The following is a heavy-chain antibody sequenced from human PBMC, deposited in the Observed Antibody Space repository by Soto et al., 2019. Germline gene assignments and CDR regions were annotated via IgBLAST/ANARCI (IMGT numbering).Heavy chain of an antibody. V-gene: IGHV4-34*01. J-gene: IGHJ6*03. CDR3: ARDYGDYDTLYYYYYMDV. CDR2: INHSGST. Sequence: NPSETLSLTCAVYGGSFSGYYWSWIRQPPGKGLEWIGEINHSGSTNYNPSLKSRVTISVDTSKNQFPLKLSSVTAADTAVYYCARDYGDYDTLYYYYYMDVWGKGTTVTVSS. D-gene: IGHD4-17*01. CDR1: GGSFSGYY.